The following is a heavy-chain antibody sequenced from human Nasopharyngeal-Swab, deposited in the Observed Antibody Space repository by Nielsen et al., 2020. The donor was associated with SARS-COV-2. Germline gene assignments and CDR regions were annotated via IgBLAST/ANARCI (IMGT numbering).Heavy chain of an antibody. CDR1: GFTFSSNT. V-gene: IGHV3-21*04. Sequence: GESLKISCAASGFTFSSNTMNWVRQAPGKGLEWVSSISGNSGYISYADSVKGRFTISRDNAKNTLYLQMSSLRAEDTAIYYCAKDLGVESPLWFDYWGQGTLLTVSS. CDR2: ISGNSGYI. D-gene: IGHD4-23*01. J-gene: IGHJ4*02. CDR3: AKDLGVESPLWFDY.